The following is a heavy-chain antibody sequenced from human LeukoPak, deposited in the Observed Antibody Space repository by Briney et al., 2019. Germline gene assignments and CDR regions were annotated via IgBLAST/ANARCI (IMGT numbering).Heavy chain of an antibody. J-gene: IGHJ4*02. CDR2: ISGSGGST. Sequence: GGSLRLSCAASGFTFSTYGMTWVRQAPGKGLEWVSAISGSGGSTYYADSVKGRFTISRDNSKNTLYLQMNSLRAEDTAVYYCAKDQAGATWYWGQGTWSPSPQ. V-gene: IGHV3-23*01. CDR1: GFTFSTYG. CDR3: AKDQAGATWY. D-gene: IGHD1-26*01.